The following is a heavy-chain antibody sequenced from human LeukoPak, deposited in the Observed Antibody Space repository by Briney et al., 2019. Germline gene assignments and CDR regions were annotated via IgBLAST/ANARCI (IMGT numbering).Heavy chain of an antibody. Sequence: GGSLRLSCAASGFTFSHSWMSWVRQAPGKGLEWMANISPDGCAEFYLDSVKGRFTISRDNAKSSLYLQMNNLRVEDTAVYYCARDYNWGWGPWGQGTLVTVSS. CDR3: ARDYNWGWGP. D-gene: IGHD7-27*01. V-gene: IGHV3-7*01. CDR2: ISPDGCAE. J-gene: IGHJ5*02. CDR1: GFTFSHSW.